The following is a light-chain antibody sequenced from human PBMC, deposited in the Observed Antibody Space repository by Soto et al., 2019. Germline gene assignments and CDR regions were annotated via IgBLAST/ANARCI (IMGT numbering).Light chain of an antibody. CDR1: SSDVGAYNY. Sequence: QSVLTQPRSVSASPGQSVTISCTGTSSDVGAYNYVSWYQHHPGKAPKLMIYDVNRRPSGVPDRFSGSKSGSTASLTISGLQAEDEGDYSCCSYAGSYTVIFGGGTQLTVL. CDR3: CSYAGSYTVI. V-gene: IGLV2-11*01. J-gene: IGLJ2*01. CDR2: DVN.